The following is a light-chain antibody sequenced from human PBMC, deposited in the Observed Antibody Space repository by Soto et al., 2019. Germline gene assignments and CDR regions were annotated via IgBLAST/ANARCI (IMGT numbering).Light chain of an antibody. CDR3: QQYGGSSRT. CDR2: GAS. J-gene: IGKJ1*01. V-gene: IGKV3-15*01. Sequence: EIVMTQSPATLSVSPGERATLSCRASQSVRSSLAWYQQKPGQAPRLLIYGASTRDTGIPDRFSGSGAGTEFTLTISRLEPEDFAVYYCQQYGGSSRTFGQGTKVDI. CDR1: QSVRSS.